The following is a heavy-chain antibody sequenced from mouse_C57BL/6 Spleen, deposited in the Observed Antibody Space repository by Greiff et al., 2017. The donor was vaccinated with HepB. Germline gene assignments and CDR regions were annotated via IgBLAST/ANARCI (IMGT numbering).Heavy chain of an antibody. CDR2: IYPGNSDT. CDR1: GYTFTSYW. CDR3: TRPLYDGYYAYFDV. V-gene: IGHV1-5*01. Sequence: EVQLQQSGTVLARPGASVKMSCKTSGYTFTSYWMHWVKQRPGQGLEWIGAIYPGNSDTSYNQKFKGKAKLTAVTSASTAYMELSSLTNEDSAVYYCTRPLYDGYYAYFDVWGTGTTVTVSS. D-gene: IGHD2-3*01. J-gene: IGHJ1*03.